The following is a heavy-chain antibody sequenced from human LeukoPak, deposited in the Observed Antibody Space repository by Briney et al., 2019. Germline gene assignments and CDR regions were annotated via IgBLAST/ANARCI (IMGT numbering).Heavy chain of an antibody. V-gene: IGHV1-69*13. CDR2: IIPVFGTA. D-gene: IGHD2-2*01. CDR3: ARVDCSSTSCYDENYHGMDV. CDR1: GGTFSRYI. Sequence: SVKVSCKASGGTFSRYIISWVRQAPGQGLEWMGRIIPVFGTADYVQKFQGRVTITADESTSTAYMELSSLRTEDTAVYYCARVDCSSTSCYDENYHGMDVWGKGTTVTVSS. J-gene: IGHJ6*04.